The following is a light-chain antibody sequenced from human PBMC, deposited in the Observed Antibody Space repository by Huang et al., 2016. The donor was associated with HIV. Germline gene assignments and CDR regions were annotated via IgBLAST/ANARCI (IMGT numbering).Light chain of an antibody. J-gene: IGKJ4*01. V-gene: IGKV3-15*01. CDR3: QQYNNWPLT. CDR1: QSVSSN. Sequence: EIVMTQSPATLSVSPGERATLSCRASQSVSSNLAWYQQKPGQAPRLLIYGASTRATGSPARFSGSGSGTEFTLTISSLQSEDFAVYYCQQYNNWPLTFGGGTNVEIK. CDR2: GAS.